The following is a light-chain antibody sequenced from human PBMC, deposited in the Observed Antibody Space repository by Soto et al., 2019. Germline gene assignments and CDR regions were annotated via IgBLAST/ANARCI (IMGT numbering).Light chain of an antibody. V-gene: IGLV1-40*01. CDR2: GNS. Sequence: QAVVTQPPSVSGAPGQRVTIPCTGTYSNIGAGFDVHWYQQLPGTAPKLLIYGNSNRPSGVPDRFSGSKSGTSASLAITGLQPEDEADYYCQSFDSSLSIFYIFGTGTKVTVL. CDR3: QSFDSSLSIFYI. CDR1: YSNIGAGFD. J-gene: IGLJ1*01.